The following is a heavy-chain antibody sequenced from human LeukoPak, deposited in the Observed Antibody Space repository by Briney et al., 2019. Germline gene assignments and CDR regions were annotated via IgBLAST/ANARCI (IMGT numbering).Heavy chain of an antibody. Sequence: GGSLRLSCAASGFTVSSNYMSWVRQAPGKGLEWVSVIYTSGSTSYADSVKGRFTISRDNSKNTLYLQMNSLRAEDTAIYYCAKESPHFDYWGQGTLVTVSS. J-gene: IGHJ4*02. CDR2: IYTSGST. CDR3: AKESPHFDY. CDR1: GFTVSSNY. V-gene: IGHV3-53*01.